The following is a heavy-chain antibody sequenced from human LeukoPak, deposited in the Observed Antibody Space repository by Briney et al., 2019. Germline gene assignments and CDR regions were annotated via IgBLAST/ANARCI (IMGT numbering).Heavy chain of an antibody. CDR3: ARDGGGDIGSSRADYYYYYYMDV. V-gene: IGHV1-2*02. CDR1: GYTFTGYY. Sequence: GASVKVSCKASGYTFTGYYMHWVRQAPGQGLEWMGWINPNSGGTNYAQKFQGRVTMTRDTSISTAYMELSRLRSDDTAVYYCARDGGGDIGSSRADYYYYYYMDVWGKGTTVTISS. D-gene: IGHD2-15*01. J-gene: IGHJ6*03. CDR2: INPNSGGT.